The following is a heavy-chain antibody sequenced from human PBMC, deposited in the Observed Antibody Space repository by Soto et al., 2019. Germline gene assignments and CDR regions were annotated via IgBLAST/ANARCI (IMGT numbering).Heavy chain of an antibody. CDR2: ISGTGGST. V-gene: IGHV3-23*01. J-gene: IGHJ4*02. CDR3: ANLRTSWHNDGVDY. D-gene: IGHD1-1*01. CDR1: GFTFSTYA. Sequence: GGSLRLSCASSGFTFSTYAMSWVRQAPGKGLEWVSGISGTGGSTYYTDCVKGRFTISRDNSKNTLYLQMNSLRAEDTAVYYCANLRTSWHNDGVDYCGEGTLV.